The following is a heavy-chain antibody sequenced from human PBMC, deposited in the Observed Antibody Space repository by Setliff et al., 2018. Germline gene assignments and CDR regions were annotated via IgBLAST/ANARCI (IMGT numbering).Heavy chain of an antibody. CDR2: IIHSGST. V-gene: IGHV4-34*12. CDR3: ARSFSRSGKFLLDY. Sequence: SGTLSLTCAVYGGSFSGYYWSWIRQPPGKRLEWIGEIIHSGSTNYNPSLKSRVTISMDTSKNQFSLKVPSVTAADTAVYYCARSFSRSGKFLLDYWGQGALVTVSS. D-gene: IGHD1-26*01. J-gene: IGHJ4*02. CDR1: GGSFSGYY.